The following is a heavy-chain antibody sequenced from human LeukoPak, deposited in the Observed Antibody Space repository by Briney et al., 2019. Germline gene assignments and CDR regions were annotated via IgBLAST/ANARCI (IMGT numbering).Heavy chain of an antibody. CDR3: TKDWSADY. CDR1: GFTFSNYA. J-gene: IGHJ4*02. V-gene: IGHV3-23*01. CDR2: ISADGSDT. Sequence: GGSLRLSCAASGFTFSNYAMTWVRQAPGKGLEWVSAISADGSDTKYAASVKGRSTISRDNSKNTLFLQMNGLRVEDTAVYYCTKDWSADYWGQGTLVTVSS.